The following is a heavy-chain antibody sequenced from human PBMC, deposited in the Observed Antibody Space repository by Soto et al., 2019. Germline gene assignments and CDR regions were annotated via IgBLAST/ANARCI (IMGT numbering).Heavy chain of an antibody. V-gene: IGHV1-58*01. CDR2: IVVGSGNT. Sequence: SVKVSCKASGFTFSTSAVQWVRQARGQRLEWIGWIVVGSGNTNYAQKFQERVTITRDMSTSTAYMELSSLRAEDTAVYYCAKDLGVLGAVGEGAFDIWGQGTMVTVSS. CDR1: GFTFSTSA. J-gene: IGHJ3*02. CDR3: AKDLGVLGAVGEGAFDI. D-gene: IGHD2-8*01.